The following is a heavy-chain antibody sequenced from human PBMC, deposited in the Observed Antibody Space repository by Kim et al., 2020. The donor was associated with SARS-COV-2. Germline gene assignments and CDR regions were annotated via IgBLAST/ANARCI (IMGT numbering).Heavy chain of an antibody. V-gene: IGHV3-21*01. Sequence: GGSLRLSCAASGFTFSSYSMNWVRQAPGKGLEWVSSISSSSSYIYYADSVKGRFTISRDNAKNSLYLQMNSLRAEDTAVHYCARDGSSTSWGNWFDPWGQGTLVTVSS. CDR3: ARDGSSTSWGNWFDP. J-gene: IGHJ5*02. D-gene: IGHD2-2*01. CDR1: GFTFSSYS. CDR2: ISSSSSYI.